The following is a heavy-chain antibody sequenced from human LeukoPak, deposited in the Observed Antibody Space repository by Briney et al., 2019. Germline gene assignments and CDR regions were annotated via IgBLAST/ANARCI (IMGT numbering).Heavy chain of an antibody. CDR2: ISYDGSNI. J-gene: IGHJ6*04. V-gene: IGHV3-30*03. Sequence: GRSLRLSCAASGFTFNDYGMHWVRQAPGEGLEWVAVISYDGSNINYADPVKGRFTISRDNSKNTLYLQMNSLRTDDTAVYYCARRRTGGSGSYFCLDVWGKGTTVTVSS. CDR1: GFTFNDYG. CDR3: ARRRTGGSGSYFCLDV. D-gene: IGHD3-10*01.